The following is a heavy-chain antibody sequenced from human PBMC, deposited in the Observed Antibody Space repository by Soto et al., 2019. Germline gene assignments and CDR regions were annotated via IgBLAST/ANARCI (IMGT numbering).Heavy chain of an antibody. V-gene: IGHV3-23*01. CDR1: GFIFNAYA. Sequence: EVQLLESGGGLVQPGGSLRLSCAASGFIFNAYAMTWVRQAPGKGPEWVSAIGGSGGNTYYAASVKGRFTISRDNSKDTVDLEMNRLRVDATAVYVCARVASDYINSADHWGQGILVTVSS. CDR3: ARVASDYINSADH. D-gene: IGHD4-4*01. J-gene: IGHJ4*02. CDR2: IGGSGGNT.